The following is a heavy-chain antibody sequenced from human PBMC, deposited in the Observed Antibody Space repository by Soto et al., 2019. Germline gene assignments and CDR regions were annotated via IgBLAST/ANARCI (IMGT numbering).Heavy chain of an antibody. J-gene: IGHJ6*02. CDR3: AREEMATIKLVGYGMDV. D-gene: IGHD5-12*01. CDR1: GGTFSSYA. Sequence: QVQLVQSGAEVKKPGSSVKVSCKASGGTFSSYAISWVRQAPGQGLEWMGGIIPIFGTANYAQKFQGRVTISAGESTSTAYMELSSLRSEDTGVYYCAREEMATIKLVGYGMDVWGQGTTVTVSS. CDR2: IIPIFGTA. V-gene: IGHV1-69*12.